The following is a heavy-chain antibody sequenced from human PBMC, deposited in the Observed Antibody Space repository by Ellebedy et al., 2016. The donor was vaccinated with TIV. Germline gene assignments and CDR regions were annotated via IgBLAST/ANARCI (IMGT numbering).Heavy chain of an antibody. J-gene: IGHJ4*02. CDR2: IIHSGST. D-gene: IGHD3-16*02. CDR1: GGSFSGYY. CDR3: ARRTFGGVIAY. Sequence: SETLSLTXAVSGGSFSGYYWTWIRQPPGKGLEWIGEIIHSGSTNYNPSLERRVTISTDTSRNQFSLILNSVTAADTAVYYCARRTFGGVIAYWGQGTLVTVSS. V-gene: IGHV4-34*12.